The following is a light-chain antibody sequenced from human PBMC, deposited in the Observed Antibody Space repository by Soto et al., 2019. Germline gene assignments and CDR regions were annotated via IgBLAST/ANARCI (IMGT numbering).Light chain of an antibody. CDR3: QQRSNWPST. V-gene: IGKV3-11*01. CDR1: KSVTTY. Sequence: EIVLTQSPATLSLSPGESAPLSCRASKSVTTYLAWYQQKPGQAPRLLIYDASNRATGIPARFSGSGSGTDFTLTISSLEPEDFAVYYCQQRSNWPSTFGGGTKVEIK. J-gene: IGKJ4*01. CDR2: DAS.